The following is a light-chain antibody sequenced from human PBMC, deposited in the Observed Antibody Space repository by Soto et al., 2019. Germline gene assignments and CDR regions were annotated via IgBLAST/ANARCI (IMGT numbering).Light chain of an antibody. J-gene: IGLJ3*02. Sequence: QSALTQPASVSGSPGQSITISCTGTSSDVGGYDYVSWFQQHPGKAPKLMIYQVTNRPSGVSNRFYGSKSGNTASLTISSLQAEDEADYYCSSYTSSRTWVFGGGTKLTVL. CDR1: SSDVGGYDY. CDR2: QVT. CDR3: SSYTSSRTWV. V-gene: IGLV2-14*01.